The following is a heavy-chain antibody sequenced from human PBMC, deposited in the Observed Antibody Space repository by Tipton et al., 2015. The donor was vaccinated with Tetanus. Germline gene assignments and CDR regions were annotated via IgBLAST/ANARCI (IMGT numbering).Heavy chain of an antibody. D-gene: IGHD1-26*01. Sequence: GSLRLSCAASGFTVSSNFMSWVRQAPGKGLEWVSIIYSGGRTYYADSVKGRFTISRDNSKNSLFLQMNSLRAEDTAVYYCVELVESHNHWGHGTLVTVSS. CDR3: VELVESHNH. CDR2: IYSGGRT. J-gene: IGHJ4*03. CDR1: GFTVSSNF. V-gene: IGHV3-66*01.